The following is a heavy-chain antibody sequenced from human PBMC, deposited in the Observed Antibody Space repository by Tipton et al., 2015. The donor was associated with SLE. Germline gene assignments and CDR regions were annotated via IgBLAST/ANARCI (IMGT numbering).Heavy chain of an antibody. CDR1: GFSFSTYA. Sequence: SLRLSCSASGFSFSTYAMSWVRQAPGKGLEWGSVISGSGGSTYSADSVRGRFTISRDNSANTVYLQMNSLRAEDTAVYYCAKDSSTSFLAIVVTVGDAFDIWGQGTEAIVSS. CDR3: AKDSSTSFLAIVVTVGDAFDI. J-gene: IGHJ3*02. V-gene: IGHV3-23*01. CDR2: ISGSGGST. D-gene: IGHD1-26*01.